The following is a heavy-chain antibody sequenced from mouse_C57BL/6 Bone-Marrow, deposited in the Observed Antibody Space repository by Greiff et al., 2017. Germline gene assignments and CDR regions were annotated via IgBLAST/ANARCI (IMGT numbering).Heavy chain of an antibody. V-gene: IGHV1-81*01. CDR3: DGGDYAMDY. Sequence: LVESGAELARPGASVKLSCKASGYTFTSYGISWVKQRTGQGLEWIGEIYPRSGNTYYNEKFKGKATLTADKSSSTAYMELRSLTSEDSAVYFCDGGDYAMDYWGQGTSVTVSS. D-gene: IGHD1-1*02. CDR1: GYTFTSYG. CDR2: IYPRSGNT. J-gene: IGHJ4*01.